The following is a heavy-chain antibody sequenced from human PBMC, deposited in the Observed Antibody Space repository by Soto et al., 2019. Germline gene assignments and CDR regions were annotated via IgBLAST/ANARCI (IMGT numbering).Heavy chain of an antibody. V-gene: IGHV1-18*01. Sequence: QVQLVQSGAEVKKPGASVKVSCKASGYTFTSYGISWVRQAPGQGLEWMGWISAYNGNTNYAQKLQGRVTMTTDTPKNRDYMELRGLGSDDTAVYYGARDRVGGWGARLSGAFDIWGQGTMVTVSS. CDR1: GYTFTSYG. J-gene: IGHJ3*02. CDR2: ISAYNGNT. D-gene: IGHD1-26*01. CDR3: ARDRVGGWGARLSGAFDI.